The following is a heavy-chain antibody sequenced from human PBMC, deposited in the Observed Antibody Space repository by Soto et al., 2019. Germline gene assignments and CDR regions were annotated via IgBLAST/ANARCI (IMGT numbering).Heavy chain of an antibody. D-gene: IGHD2-2*01. Sequence: GGSLRLSCAASGFTFSSYAMSWVRQAPGKGPEWVSAISGSGGSTYYADSVKGRFTISRDNSKNTLYLQMNSLRAEDTAVYYCAKDCSSSSCYCAGSLEVWGQGTTVTVSS. J-gene: IGHJ6*02. CDR2: ISGSGGST. CDR3: AKDCSSSSCYCAGSLEV. V-gene: IGHV3-23*01. CDR1: GFTFSSYA.